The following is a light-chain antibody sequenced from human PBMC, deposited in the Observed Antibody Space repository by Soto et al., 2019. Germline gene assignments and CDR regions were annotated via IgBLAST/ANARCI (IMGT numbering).Light chain of an antibody. V-gene: IGKV3-15*01. Sequence: EIVMTQSPASLSVSPGDGATLSCRASQSVASNVAWYQQKPGQGPRLLIHGASTRAVGVPARFSGSGSGTVFTLTISSLQSEDFAFYYCQQYHNWPPQYTFGEGTKLQIK. CDR3: QQYHNWPPQYT. J-gene: IGKJ2*01. CDR1: QSVASN. CDR2: GAS.